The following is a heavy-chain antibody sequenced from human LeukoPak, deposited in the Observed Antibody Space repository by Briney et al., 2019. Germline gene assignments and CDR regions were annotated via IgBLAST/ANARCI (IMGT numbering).Heavy chain of an antibody. CDR1: GGSISSYY. D-gene: IGHD4-23*01. J-gene: IGHJ4*02. V-gene: IGHV4-59*08. Sequence: SETLSLTCTVSGGSISSYYWSWIRQPPGKGLEWIGYIYYSGSTNYHPSLKSRVTISVDTSKNQFSLKLSSVTAADTAVYYCARYVVTTVPYFDYWGQGTLVTVSS. CDR2: IYYSGST. CDR3: ARYVVTTVPYFDY.